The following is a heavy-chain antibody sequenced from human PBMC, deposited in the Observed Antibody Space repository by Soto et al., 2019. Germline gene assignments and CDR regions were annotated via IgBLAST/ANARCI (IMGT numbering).Heavy chain of an antibody. Sequence: SQTMSLPSTVCGGSISIRSDYWGWIRKPPGKGLEWIGSIYYSGSTYYNPSLKSRVTISVDTSKNQFSLKLSSVTAADTAVYYCARHFGREAVADPYYYYMDVWGKGTTVTVS. D-gene: IGHD6-19*01. V-gene: IGHV4-39*01. J-gene: IGHJ6*03. CDR3: ARHFGREAVADPYYYYMDV. CDR1: GGSISIRSDY. CDR2: IYYSGST.